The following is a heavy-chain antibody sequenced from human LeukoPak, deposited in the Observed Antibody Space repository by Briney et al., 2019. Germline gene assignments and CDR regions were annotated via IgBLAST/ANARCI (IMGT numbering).Heavy chain of an antibody. V-gene: IGHV4-39*01. Sequence: SETLSLTCTVSGGSFSSSSYYWGWIRQPPGKGLEWIGSIYYGGTTYYNPSLKSRVTISVDTSKNQFSLKLSSVTAADTAVYYCARQSRVTMVRGVTTKKYYFDYWGQGTLVTVSS. CDR2: IYYGGTT. J-gene: IGHJ4*02. CDR3: ARQSRVTMVRGVTTKKYYFDY. CDR1: GGSFSSSSYY. D-gene: IGHD3-10*01.